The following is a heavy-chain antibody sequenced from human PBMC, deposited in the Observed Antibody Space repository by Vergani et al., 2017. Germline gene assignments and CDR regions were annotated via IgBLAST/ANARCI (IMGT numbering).Heavy chain of an antibody. J-gene: IGHJ6*02. CDR3: ARDGSSTSYLYYDYGMDV. V-gene: IGHV1-2*04. CDR2: INPNSGGT. D-gene: IGHD2-2*01. Sequence: QVQLVQSGAEVKKPGASVKVSCKASGYTFTGYYMPWVRQAPGQGLEWMGWINPNSGGTNYAQKFQGWVTMTRDTSLSTAYMELSRRRSDDKAVYYCARDGSSTSYLYYDYGMDVWGQGTTVSGSS. CDR1: GYTFTGYY.